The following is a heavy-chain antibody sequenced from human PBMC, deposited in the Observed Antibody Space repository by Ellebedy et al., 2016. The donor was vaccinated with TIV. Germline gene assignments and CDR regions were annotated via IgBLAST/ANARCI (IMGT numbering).Heavy chain of an antibody. CDR2: ISSKRYGGKP. V-gene: IGHV3-49*04. CDR3: TRNPRKGYNYPFDY. J-gene: IGHJ4*02. Sequence: PGGSLRLSCSTSGFTFGDYAIIWVRQVSGKGLEWVGFISSKRYGGKPEYAASVKGRFTISRDDSNSIASLQMDSLRSEDTAIYYCTRNPRKGYNYPFDYWGQGELVTVSS. D-gene: IGHD1-1*01. CDR1: GFTFGDYA.